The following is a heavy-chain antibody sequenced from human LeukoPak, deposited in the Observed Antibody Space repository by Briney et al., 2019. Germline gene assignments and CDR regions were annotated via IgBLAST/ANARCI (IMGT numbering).Heavy chain of an antibody. Sequence: PGGSLRLSCAASGFIFSRYWMNWVRQAPGKGPVWVSRINSDGSSTSYADSVKGRFTISRDNAKNTLYLQVNSLRAEDTAVYYCARDPRYCGGDCYTFDYWGQGTLVTVSS. D-gene: IGHD2-21*02. J-gene: IGHJ4*02. CDR3: ARDPRYCGGDCYTFDY. V-gene: IGHV3-74*01. CDR1: GFIFSRYW. CDR2: INSDGSST.